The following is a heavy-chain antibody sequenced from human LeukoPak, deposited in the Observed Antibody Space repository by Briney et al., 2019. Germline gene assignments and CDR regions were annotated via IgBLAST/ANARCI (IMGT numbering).Heavy chain of an antibody. CDR1: GGSISSYY. J-gene: IGHJ3*02. V-gene: IGHV4-59*01. CDR2: IYYSGST. CDR3: ARDRTITHDAFDI. Sequence: SETLSLTCTVSGGSISSYYWSWIRQPPGKGLEWIGYIYYSGSTNYDPSLKSRVTISVDTSMNQFSLKLSSVTAADTAVYCCARDRTITHDAFDIWGQGTMVTVSS. D-gene: IGHD3-10*01.